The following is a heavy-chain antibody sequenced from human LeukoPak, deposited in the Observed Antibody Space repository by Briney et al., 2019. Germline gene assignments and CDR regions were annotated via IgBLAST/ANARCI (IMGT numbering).Heavy chain of an antibody. Sequence: PGRSLRLSCTASGFTFGDYAMSWFRQAPGKGLEWVGFIRSKAYGGTTEYAASVKGRFTISRDDSKSIAYLQMNSLKTEDTAVYYCTLYDSSGYSDYWGQGPLVPVPS. CDR1: GFTFGDYA. CDR2: IRSKAYGGTT. D-gene: IGHD3-22*01. V-gene: IGHV3-49*03. J-gene: IGHJ4*02. CDR3: TLYDSSGYSDY.